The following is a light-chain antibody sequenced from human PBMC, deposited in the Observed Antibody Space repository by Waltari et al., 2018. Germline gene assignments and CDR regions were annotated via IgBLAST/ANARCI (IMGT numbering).Light chain of an antibody. CDR3: PQYTRAPIT. CDR1: QGISNY. V-gene: IGKV1-27*01. Sequence: DMQRTQCPSSLSASVGDRVTITCRASQGISNYLAWYQQKPGKVPQLLIYAASTFQSGVPSRFPRSGSVTAFTLTIISLHPEDVAPYYCPQYTRAPITFGQGTRLEIK. CDR2: AAS. J-gene: IGKJ5*01.